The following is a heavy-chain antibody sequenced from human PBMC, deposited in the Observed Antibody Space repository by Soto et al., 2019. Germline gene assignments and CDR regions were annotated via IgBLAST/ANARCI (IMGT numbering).Heavy chain of an antibody. CDR1: GGSISSYY. Sequence: SETLSLTCTVSGGSISSYYWSWIRQPPGKGLEWIGYIYYSGSTNYNPSLKSRVTISVDTSKNQFSLKLSSVTAADTAVYYCARAGDDSSGYYYYYFDYWGQGTLVT. V-gene: IGHV4-59*01. CDR3: ARAGDDSSGYYYYYFDY. J-gene: IGHJ4*02. CDR2: IYYSGST. D-gene: IGHD3-22*01.